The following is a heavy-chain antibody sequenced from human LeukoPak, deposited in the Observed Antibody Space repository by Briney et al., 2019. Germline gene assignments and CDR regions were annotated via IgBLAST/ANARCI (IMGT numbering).Heavy chain of an antibody. J-gene: IGHJ4*02. Sequence: GGSLRLSCAASGFNFSNHAMSWVRQAPGKGLEWVSVFSGGDSSTYYAHSVKGRFTISRDNSKNTLYLQMNSLRVEDTAVYYCAKHRGSYGDFIFLDFWGQGTLVTVSS. CDR1: GFNFSNHA. D-gene: IGHD2-21*02. CDR2: FSGGDSST. CDR3: AKHRGSYGDFIFLDF. V-gene: IGHV3-23*01.